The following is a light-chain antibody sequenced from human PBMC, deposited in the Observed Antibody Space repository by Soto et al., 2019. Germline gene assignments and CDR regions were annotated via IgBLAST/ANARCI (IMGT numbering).Light chain of an antibody. V-gene: IGKV3-20*01. J-gene: IGKJ1*01. Sequence: ETVLTQAPGSLSLSLGDRATLSCRASQTVSTNYLAWYQQKPGQAPRLLIYGTSDRATGIPDRFSGSGSGTDFPLTISRLEPEDFVIYYCQQYGSSPWTFGQGTKVDIK. CDR2: GTS. CDR1: QTVSTNY. CDR3: QQYGSSPWT.